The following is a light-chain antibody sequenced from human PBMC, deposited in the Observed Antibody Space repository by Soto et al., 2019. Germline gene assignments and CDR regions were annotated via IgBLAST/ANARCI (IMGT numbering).Light chain of an antibody. CDR2: GNS. J-gene: IGLJ3*02. V-gene: IGLV1-40*01. Sequence: QPVLTQPPSVSGAPGQRVTISCTRSSSNIGAGYDVHWYQQLPGTAPKLLIYGNSNRPSGVPDRFSGSKSGTSASLAITGLQAEYEADYYCQSYESSLSGWVFGGGTKLTVL. CDR1: SSNIGAGYD. CDR3: QSYESSLSGWV.